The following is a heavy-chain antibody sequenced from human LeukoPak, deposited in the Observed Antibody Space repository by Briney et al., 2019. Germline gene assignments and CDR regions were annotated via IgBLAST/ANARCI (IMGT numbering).Heavy chain of an antibody. CDR2: ISWDARSM. D-gene: IGHD2-2*01. CDR1: GFTFDHSA. J-gene: IGHJ4*02. V-gene: IGHV3-43D*03. CDR3: AKDIGSASISYYFDY. Sequence: QPGGSLRLSCAASGFTFDHSAMHWVRQAPGKGLEWVSVISWDARSMYYADSVRGRFTIGRDNSKNSLYLQMISLRTEDTAFYYCAKDIGSASISYYFDYWGQGTLVTVSS.